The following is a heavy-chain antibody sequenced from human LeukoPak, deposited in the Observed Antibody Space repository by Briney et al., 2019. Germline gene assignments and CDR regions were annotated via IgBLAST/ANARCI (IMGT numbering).Heavy chain of an antibody. D-gene: IGHD6-19*01. CDR3: ARGLVRAVAGTAPLDY. Sequence: ASVKVSCKASGYTFTGYYMHWVRQAPGQGLEWMGWINPNSGGTNYAQKFQGRVTMIRDTSISTAYMELSRLRSDDTAVYYCARGLVRAVAGTAPLDYWGQGTLVTVSS. CDR1: GYTFTGYY. CDR2: INPNSGGT. J-gene: IGHJ4*02. V-gene: IGHV1-2*02.